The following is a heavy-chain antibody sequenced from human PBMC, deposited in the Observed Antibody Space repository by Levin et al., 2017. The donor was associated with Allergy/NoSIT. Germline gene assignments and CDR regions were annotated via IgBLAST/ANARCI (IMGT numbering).Heavy chain of an antibody. Sequence: ASVKVSCKASGFTFSTSAVQWVRQTRGQRLEWIGWIVVGSGNTNYAQKFRERVTITRDMSTSTAYMELSSLRSEDTAVYYCAAGFAANYYGLDFWGQGTTVTVSS. CDR2: IVVGSGNT. V-gene: IGHV1-58*01. CDR1: GFTFSTSA. J-gene: IGHJ6*02. CDR3: AAGFAANYYGLDF.